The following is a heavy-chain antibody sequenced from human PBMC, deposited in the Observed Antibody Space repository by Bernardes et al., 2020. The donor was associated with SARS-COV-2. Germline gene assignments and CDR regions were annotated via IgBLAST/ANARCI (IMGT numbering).Heavy chain of an antibody. CDR1: GGSIGSNNW. CDR3: ARDASVSSRGYFDL. V-gene: IGHV4-4*02. CDR2: IYHTGVT. J-gene: IGHJ4*02. D-gene: IGHD2-15*01. Sequence: SEPLSLSCIVSGGSIGSNNWWTCVRQPPGKGLEWIGEIYHTGVTYYNPSLESRVSMSIDTSKNLFSLTLTSVTAADTGVYYCARDASVSSRGYFDLWGRGTLATVSS.